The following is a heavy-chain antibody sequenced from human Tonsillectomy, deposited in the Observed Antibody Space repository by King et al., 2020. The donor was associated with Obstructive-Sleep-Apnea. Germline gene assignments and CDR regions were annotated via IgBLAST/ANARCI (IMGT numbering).Heavy chain of an antibody. CDR1: GFTFEEYA. J-gene: IGHJ6*01. CDR2: ISGSSDDI. V-gene: IGHV3-9*01. D-gene: IGHD6-13*01. Sequence: VQLVEAGGGLIQPGRSLRLSCAGSGFTFEEYAMHWVRQVPGKGRELFSGISGSSDDIGYADSVKGRFTISRDNAKDSLYLEMNSLRVEDTAFYYCAKDFGQQLAVPGLDIRGQTTTVTVSS. CDR3: AKDFGQQLAVPGLDI.